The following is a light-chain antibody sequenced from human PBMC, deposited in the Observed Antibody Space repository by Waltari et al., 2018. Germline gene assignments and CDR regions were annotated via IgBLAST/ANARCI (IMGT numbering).Light chain of an antibody. Sequence: QSVLTQPPSASGTHGPRVTISCSGTSSNIDNTHVYWYQPLPGPAPNLLIDRNNQRPSGVPDRFSGSKSGTSASLAISGLRSEDEADYHCAAWDDRLSGVVFGGGTRLTVL. CDR3: AAWDDRLSGVV. CDR1: SSNIDNTH. J-gene: IGLJ2*01. CDR2: RNN. V-gene: IGLV1-47*01.